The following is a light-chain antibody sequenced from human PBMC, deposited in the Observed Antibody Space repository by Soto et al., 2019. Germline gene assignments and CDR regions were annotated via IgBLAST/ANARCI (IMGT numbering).Light chain of an antibody. V-gene: IGLV2-23*02. Sequence: QSALTQPASVSGSPGQSITISCTGTSSDVGNYNLVSWYQHHPGKAPKLMIYEVNKRPSGVSNRFSGSKSGNTASLTVSGLQAEDEADYYCCSYAYSGTYVFGTGTKVTVL. J-gene: IGLJ1*01. CDR2: EVN. CDR3: CSYAYSGTYV. CDR1: SSDVGNYNL.